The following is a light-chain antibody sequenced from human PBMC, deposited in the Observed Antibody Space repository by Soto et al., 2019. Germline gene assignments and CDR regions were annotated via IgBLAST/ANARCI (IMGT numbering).Light chain of an antibody. CDR2: AVD. Sequence: QSALTQPPSASGSPGQSVTISCTGSRSDVGGNDLVSWYQQHPGKAPQLIISAVDKRPSGVPARFSGSKSGNTASLTVSGLQAEDEADYFCSSYRRTSSFVFGTGTKLTVL. V-gene: IGLV2-8*01. J-gene: IGLJ1*01. CDR3: SSYRRTSSFV. CDR1: RSDVGGNDL.